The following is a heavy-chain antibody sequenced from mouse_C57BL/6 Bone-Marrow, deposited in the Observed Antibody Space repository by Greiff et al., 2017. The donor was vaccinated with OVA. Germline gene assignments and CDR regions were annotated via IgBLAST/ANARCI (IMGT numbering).Heavy chain of an antibody. J-gene: IGHJ4*01. CDR1: GYTFTSYW. V-gene: IGHV1-69*01. CDR3: ASDVECSKPRYALDV. D-gene: IGHD1-1*01. Sequence: QVQLQQPGAELVMPGASVKLSCKASGYTFTSYWMHWVKQRPGQGLEWIGEIDPSDSDTNYNQKFKGKSTLTVDKSSSTAYMQLSSLTSEDSAVSYCASDVECSKPRYALDVWGKGTSVTVSS. CDR2: IDPSDSDT.